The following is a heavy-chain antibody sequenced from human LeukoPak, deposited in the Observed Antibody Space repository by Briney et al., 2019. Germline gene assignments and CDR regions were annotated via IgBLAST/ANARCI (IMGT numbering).Heavy chain of an antibody. CDR3: ARGAWTAYYFDY. V-gene: IGHV3-74*01. CDR1: GFTFSSYW. CDR2: IKSDGSN. D-gene: IGHD3/OR15-3a*01. J-gene: IGHJ4*02. Sequence: GGSLRLSCEASGFTFSSYWMHWVRQAPGKGLVWVSRIKSDGSNYYADSVKGRFIISRDNAKNTLYLQMSSLRAEDTAVYYCARGAWTAYYFDYWGQGTLVTVSS.